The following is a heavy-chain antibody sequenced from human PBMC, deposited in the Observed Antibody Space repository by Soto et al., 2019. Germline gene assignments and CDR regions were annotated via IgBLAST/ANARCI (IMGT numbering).Heavy chain of an antibody. D-gene: IGHD6-13*01. CDR1: GGTLSSYP. CDR2: IIPIFGTA. Sequence: SVKVSCKASGGTLSSYPISWVRQAPGQGLEWMGGIIPIFGTANYAQKFQGRVTITADESTSTAYMELSSLRSEDTAVYYCARVHLSAAGKIIFDYWGQGTLVTVSS. CDR3: ARVHLSAAGKIIFDY. V-gene: IGHV1-69*13. J-gene: IGHJ4*02.